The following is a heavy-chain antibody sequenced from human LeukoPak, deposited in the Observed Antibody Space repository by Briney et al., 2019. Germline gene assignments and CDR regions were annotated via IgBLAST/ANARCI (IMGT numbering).Heavy chain of an antibody. CDR1: GFTFSSYA. J-gene: IGHJ4*02. CDR3: AKGLQWELPFDY. CDR2: ISGNGSR. D-gene: IGHD1-26*01. V-gene: IGHV3-23*01. Sequence: PGGSLRLSCAASGFTFSSYAMSWVRQAPGKGLEWVSAISGNGSRYYADSVKGRFTISRDNSKNTLYLQMNSLKAEDTAVYYCAKGLQWELPFDYWGQGTLVTVSS.